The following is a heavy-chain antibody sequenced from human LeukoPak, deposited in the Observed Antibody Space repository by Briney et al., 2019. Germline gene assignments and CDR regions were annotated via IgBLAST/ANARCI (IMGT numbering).Heavy chain of an antibody. CDR1: GFTFSSYS. CDR3: ARAPGYSSGWYYYYGMDV. D-gene: IGHD6-19*01. Sequence: GGSLRLSCAASGFTFSSYSMNWVRQAPGKGLEWVSSITSSSSYIYYADSVKGRFTIPRDNSKNTLYLQMNSLRAEDTAVYYCARAPGYSSGWYYYYGMDVWGKGTTVTVSS. J-gene: IGHJ6*04. V-gene: IGHV3-21*01. CDR2: ITSSSSYI.